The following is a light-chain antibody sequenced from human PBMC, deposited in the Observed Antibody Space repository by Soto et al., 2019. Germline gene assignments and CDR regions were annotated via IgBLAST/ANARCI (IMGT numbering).Light chain of an antibody. Sequence: QSALTQPRSVSGSPGQSVTISCTGTSSDVGGYNYVSWYRQHPGKAPKLMIYDVSKRPSGVPDRFSGSKSGNTASLTISGLQAEDEAEYYCCSYAGSYTWVFVTGTKLTVL. V-gene: IGLV2-11*01. J-gene: IGLJ1*01. CDR1: SSDVGGYNY. CDR2: DVS. CDR3: CSYAGSYTWV.